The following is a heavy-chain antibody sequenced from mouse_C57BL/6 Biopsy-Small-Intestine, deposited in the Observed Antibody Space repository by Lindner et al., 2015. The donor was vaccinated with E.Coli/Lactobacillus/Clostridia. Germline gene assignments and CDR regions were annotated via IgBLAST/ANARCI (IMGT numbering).Heavy chain of an antibody. D-gene: IGHD4-1*01. J-gene: IGHJ2*01. CDR2: IDPYNGAT. CDR3: ARLGTGYYFDY. CDR1: GCSFTGHN. Sequence: VQLQESGPELVKPGGSVKMSCKASGCSFTGHNMHWVKQSHGKSLEWIGYIDPYNGATSYNQNFKGKATLTVDKSSSTAYMQLNSLTSEDSAVYYCARLGTGYYFDYWGQGTTLTVSS. V-gene: IGHV1S135*01.